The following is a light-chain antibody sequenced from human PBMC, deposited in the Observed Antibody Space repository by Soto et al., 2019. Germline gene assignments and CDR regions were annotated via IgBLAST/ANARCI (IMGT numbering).Light chain of an antibody. CDR2: GAS. J-gene: IGKJ1*01. CDR1: QSVSSSY. V-gene: IGKV3-20*01. CDR3: QQYGRSPRT. Sequence: EIVLTQSPGTLSLSPGEGATLSCRASQSVSSSYLAWFQQKPGQAPRLLIYGASTRATGIPDRFSGSGSGTDFTLTISRLEPEDFALYYCQQYGRSPRTFGQGTKVEIK.